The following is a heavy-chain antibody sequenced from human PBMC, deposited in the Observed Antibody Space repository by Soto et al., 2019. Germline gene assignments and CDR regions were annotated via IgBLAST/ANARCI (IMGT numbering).Heavy chain of an antibody. Sequence: GGSLRLSCAASGFTFSSYAMHRVRQAPGKGLEWVAVISYDGSNKYYADSVKGRFTISRDNSKNTLYLQMNSLRAEDTAVYYCAREYQLKRRPYYYYGMDVWGQGTTVTVS. J-gene: IGHJ6*02. CDR2: ISYDGSNK. V-gene: IGHV3-30-3*01. CDR3: AREYQLKRRPYYYYGMDV. CDR1: GFTFSSYA. D-gene: IGHD2-2*01.